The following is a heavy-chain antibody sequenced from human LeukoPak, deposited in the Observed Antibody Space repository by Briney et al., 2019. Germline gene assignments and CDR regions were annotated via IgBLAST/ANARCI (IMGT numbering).Heavy chain of an antibody. Sequence: ASVKVSCKASGYTFTNYFIHWVRQAPGQGLEWMGIIGPNSGSASYAQKFQGRVTMTKDTSTSTVYMELSSLTSEDTAVYYCVGRGYCSSTSCYTDDAFDIWGQGTMVTVSS. J-gene: IGHJ3*02. CDR2: IGPNSGSA. CDR1: GYTFTNYF. D-gene: IGHD2-2*02. V-gene: IGHV1-46*01. CDR3: VGRGYCSSTSCYTDDAFDI.